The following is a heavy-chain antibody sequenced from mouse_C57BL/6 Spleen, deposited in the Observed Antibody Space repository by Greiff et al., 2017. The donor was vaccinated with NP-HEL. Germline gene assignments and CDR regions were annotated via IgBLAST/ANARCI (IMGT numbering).Heavy chain of an antibody. CDR3: ARAEAPGAMDY. CDR2: IYPGSGNT. Sequence: QVQLQQPGAELVKPGASVKLSCKASGYTFTSYWMPWVKQRPGQGLEWIGWIYPGSGNTKYNEKFKGKATLTADTSSSTAYMQLSSLTAEDSAVYDCARAEAPGAMDYWGQGTSVTVSS. J-gene: IGHJ4*01. V-gene: IGHV1-66*01. CDR1: GYTFTSYW. D-gene: IGHD6-1*01.